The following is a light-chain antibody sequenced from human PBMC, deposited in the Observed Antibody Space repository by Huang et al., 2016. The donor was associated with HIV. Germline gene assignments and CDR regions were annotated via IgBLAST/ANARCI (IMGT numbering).Light chain of an antibody. Sequence: EIVLTQSPATLSVSPGERVTLSCRASQSLTTNLAWYQQKPGQAPRLPKYGTSTRATDIPARFRGSGSGTEFTLTISSLQSEDFAVYSCQHYKTFGRGTKLEIK. CDR1: QSLTTN. CDR2: GTS. CDR3: QHYKT. J-gene: IGKJ2*01. V-gene: IGKV3-15*01.